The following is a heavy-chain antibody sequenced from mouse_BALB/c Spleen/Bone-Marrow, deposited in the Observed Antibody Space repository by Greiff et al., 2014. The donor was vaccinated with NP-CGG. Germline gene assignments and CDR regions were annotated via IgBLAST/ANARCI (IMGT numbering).Heavy chain of an antibody. Sequence: VQLKQSGPELVKPGASVKMSCKASGYSFTSFIMRWVKKKPGQGLEWIGYINPYNDGTKYNEKFKGKAILTSDKSSCTANMEPSGLTSEDSAVYYCARAMIYYYAMDYWGQGTPVTVSA. J-gene: IGHJ4*01. D-gene: IGHD2-4*01. CDR3: ARAMIYYYAMDY. V-gene: IGHV1-14*01. CDR2: INPYNDGT. CDR1: GYSFTSFI.